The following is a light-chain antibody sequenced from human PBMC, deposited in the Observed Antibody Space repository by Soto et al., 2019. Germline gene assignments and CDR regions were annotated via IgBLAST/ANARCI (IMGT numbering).Light chain of an antibody. J-gene: IGKJ1*01. CDR2: TAF. CDR3: QQCYSRHRT. V-gene: IGKV1-39*01. CDR1: QTISTY. Sequence: DIAMTQSPASLAASLGDRVTITCRASQTISTYLNWYQQKPGKAPNLLIYTAFNLESGVPSRFSGSGSGTDFTLTISSLQTEDFAAYFCQQCYSRHRTFCQGTKVDIK.